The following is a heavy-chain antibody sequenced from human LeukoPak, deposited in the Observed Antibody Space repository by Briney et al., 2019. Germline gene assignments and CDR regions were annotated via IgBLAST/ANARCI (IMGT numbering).Heavy chain of an antibody. V-gene: IGHV3-30*04. D-gene: IGHD3-16*02. CDR3: ARALFRLGELSSLDY. CDR2: ISYDGSNK. CDR1: GFTLSSYA. Sequence: GGSLRLSCAASGFTLSSYAMHWVRQAPGKGLEGGAVISYDGSNKYYADSVKGRFTISRDNSKNTLYLQMNSLRAEDTAVYYCARALFRLGELSSLDYWGQGTLVTVSS. J-gene: IGHJ4*02.